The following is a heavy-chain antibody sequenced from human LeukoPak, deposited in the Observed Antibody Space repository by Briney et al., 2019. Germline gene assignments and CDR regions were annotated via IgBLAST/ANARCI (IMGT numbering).Heavy chain of an antibody. D-gene: IGHD1-26*01. CDR3: ARRSGTYHAFDI. CDR2: FYYTGST. V-gene: IGHV4-39*01. Sequence: SETLSLTCTVSGASISGSNYYWGWIRQPPGKGLEWIGSFYYTGSTFYSPSLKSRVTISVDTSKNQFSLKLSSVTAADTAVYYCARRSGTYHAFDIWGQGTMVTVSS. CDR1: GASISGSNYY. J-gene: IGHJ3*02.